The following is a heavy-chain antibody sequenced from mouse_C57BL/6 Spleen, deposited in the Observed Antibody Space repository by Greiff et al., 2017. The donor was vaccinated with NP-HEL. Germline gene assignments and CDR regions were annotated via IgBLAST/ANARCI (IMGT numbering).Heavy chain of an antibody. CDR3: AIYYGNYAGFAY. CDR2: INSDGGST. J-gene: IGHJ3*01. V-gene: IGHV5-2*01. Sequence: EVQLQQSGGGLVQPGESLKLSCESNEYEFPSHDMSWVRKTPEKRLELVAAINSDGGSTYYPDTMERRFIISRDNTKKTLYLQMSSLRSEDTALYYCAIYYGNYAGFAYWGQGTLVTVSA. CDR1: EYEFPSHD. D-gene: IGHD2-1*01.